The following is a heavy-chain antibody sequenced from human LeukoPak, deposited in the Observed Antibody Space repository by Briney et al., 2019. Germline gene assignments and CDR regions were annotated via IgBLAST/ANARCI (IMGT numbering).Heavy chain of an antibody. CDR1: GGSINMYY. CDR2: IYYSGST. CDR3: ARVNYYGSGSYHGGLDY. Sequence: SETLSLTFTVSGGSINMYYWSWIRQPPGKGLEWIGYIYYSGSTNYNPSLKSRVTISVDTSKNQFSLKLSSVTAADTAVYYCARVNYYGSGSYHGGLDYWGQGTLVTVSS. J-gene: IGHJ4*02. V-gene: IGHV4-59*01. D-gene: IGHD3-10*01.